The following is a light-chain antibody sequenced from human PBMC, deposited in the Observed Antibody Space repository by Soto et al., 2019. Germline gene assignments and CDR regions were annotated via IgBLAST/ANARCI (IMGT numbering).Light chain of an antibody. CDR3: QQYGSSQT. Sequence: EIVLTPSPGTLSLSPGERATLSFRASQSVSSSYLAWYQQKPGQAPRLLIYGASSRATGIPDRFSGSGSGTDFTLTISRLEPEDFAVYYCQQYGSSQTFGQGTKVDIK. V-gene: IGKV3-20*01. CDR1: QSVSSSY. J-gene: IGKJ1*01. CDR2: GAS.